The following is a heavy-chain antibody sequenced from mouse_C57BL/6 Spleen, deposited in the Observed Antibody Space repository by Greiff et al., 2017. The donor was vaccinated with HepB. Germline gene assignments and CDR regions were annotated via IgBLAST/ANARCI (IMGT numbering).Heavy chain of an antibody. V-gene: IGHV1-42*01. CDR1: GYSFTGYY. CDR2: INPSTGGT. D-gene: IGHD1-1*01. CDR3: ARVITTVVEH. J-gene: IGHJ2*01. Sequence: EVQLQESGPELVKPGASVKISCKASGYSFTGYYMNWVKQSPEKSLEWIGEINPSTGGTTYNQKFKAKATLTVDKSSSTAYMQLKSLTSEDSAVYYCARVITTVVEHWGQGTTLTVSS.